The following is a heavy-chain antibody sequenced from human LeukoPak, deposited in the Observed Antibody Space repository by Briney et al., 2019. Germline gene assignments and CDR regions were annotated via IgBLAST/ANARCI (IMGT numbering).Heavy chain of an antibody. Sequence: PSETLSLTCTVSGGSISSSSYYWGWIRQPPGKGLEWIGSIYYSGSTYYNPSLKSRVTISVDTSKNQFSLKLSSVTAADTAVYYCASLSPIAGYPDYWGQGTLVTVSS. CDR3: ASLSPIAGYPDY. CDR1: GGSISSSSYY. CDR2: IYYSGST. V-gene: IGHV4-39*01. J-gene: IGHJ4*02. D-gene: IGHD1-1*01.